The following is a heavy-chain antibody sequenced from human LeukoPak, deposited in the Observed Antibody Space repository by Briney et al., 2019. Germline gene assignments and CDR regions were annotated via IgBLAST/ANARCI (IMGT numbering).Heavy chain of an antibody. J-gene: IGHJ3*02. CDR1: GGSISSGGYY. CDR3: AAAPGRGAFDI. Sequence: SETLSLTCTVSGGSISSGGYYCSWIRQHPGKGLEWIGYIYYSGSTYYNPSLKSRVTISVDTSKNQFSLKLSSVTAADTAVYYCAAAPGRGAFDIWGQGTMVTVSS. CDR2: IYYSGST. V-gene: IGHV4-31*03.